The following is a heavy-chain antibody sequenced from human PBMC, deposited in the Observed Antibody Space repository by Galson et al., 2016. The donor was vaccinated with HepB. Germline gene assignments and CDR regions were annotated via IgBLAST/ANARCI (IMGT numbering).Heavy chain of an antibody. CDR3: ARGIPHYYGSGSLIDY. D-gene: IGHD3-10*01. CDR2: MNPNRGKT. CDR1: GYTFTSYE. J-gene: IGHJ4*02. V-gene: IGHV1-8*01. Sequence: SVKVSCKASGYTFTSYEINWVRQATGQGLEWVGWMNPNRGKTAYAQKFQGRVTMTRNTSISTAYMELSSLRSEDTAVYYCARGIPHYYGSGSLIDYWGQGTLVTVSP.